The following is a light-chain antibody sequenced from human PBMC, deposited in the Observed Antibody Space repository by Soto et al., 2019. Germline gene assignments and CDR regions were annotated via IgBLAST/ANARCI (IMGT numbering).Light chain of an antibody. V-gene: IGLV2-14*01. CDR3: SSYTGSSTYV. CDR1: SSDVGGYDY. Sequence: QSVLTQPASVYGSPGQSITISCTGTSSDVGGYDYVSWYQQLPGKAPKLMIYDVSNRPSGVSNRFSGSKSGTTASLTISGLQAEDEADYYCSSYTGSSTYVFGTGTKVTVL. CDR2: DVS. J-gene: IGLJ1*01.